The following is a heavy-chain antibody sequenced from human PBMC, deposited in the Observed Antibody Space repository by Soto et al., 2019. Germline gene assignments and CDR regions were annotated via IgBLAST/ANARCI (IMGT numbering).Heavy chain of an antibody. V-gene: IGHV4-39*02. CDR1: GGSISSSSYY. CDR2: IYYSGST. D-gene: IGHD1-26*01. Sequence: QLQLQESGPGLVKPSETLSLTCTVSGGSISSSSYYWGWIRQPPGKGLEWIGSIYYSGSTYYNPSLKRRVTXSXAXSXXHCSLKLSSVTAADTAVYYCATQEVGGSYVYTFDPWGQGTLVTVSS. J-gene: IGHJ5*02. CDR3: ATQEVGGSYVYTFDP.